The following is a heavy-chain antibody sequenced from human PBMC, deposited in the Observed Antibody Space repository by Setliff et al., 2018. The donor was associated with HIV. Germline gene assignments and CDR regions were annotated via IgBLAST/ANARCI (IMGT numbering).Heavy chain of an antibody. Sequence: GGSLRLSCTASGFTFSAYTMNWVRQAPGKGLEWVSSIPSSSSYIYYADSVKGRFTISRDNAKNSLYLQMNSLKAEDTAVYYCARDYSSSWYGPFDYWGQGTLVTVSS. J-gene: IGHJ4*02. CDR2: IPSSSSYI. D-gene: IGHD6-13*01. V-gene: IGHV3-21*01. CDR3: ARDYSSSWYGPFDY. CDR1: GFTFSAYT.